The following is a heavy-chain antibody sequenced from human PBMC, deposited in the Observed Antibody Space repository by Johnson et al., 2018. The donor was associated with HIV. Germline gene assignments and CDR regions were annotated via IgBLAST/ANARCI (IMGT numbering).Heavy chain of an antibody. CDR2: IRYDGSNK. D-gene: IGHD1-1*01. J-gene: IGHJ3*02. CDR3: ARVRETKGPYDAFDI. CDR1: GFTFRTSG. V-gene: IGHV3-33*01. Sequence: VQLVESGGGVVQPGRSLRLSCVASGFTFRTSGMHWVRQGPGKGLEWVAFIRYDGSNKYYADSVKGRFTISRDNSKNSLYLQMNSLRAEDTALYYCARVRETKGPYDAFDIWGQGTMVTVSS.